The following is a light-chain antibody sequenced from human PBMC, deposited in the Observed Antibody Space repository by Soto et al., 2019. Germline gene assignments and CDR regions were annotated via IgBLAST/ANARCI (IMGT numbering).Light chain of an antibody. CDR3: LQDYNYPYT. V-gene: IGKV1-6*01. J-gene: IGKJ2*01. CDR2: AAS. Sequence: AIQMTQSTSSLSASVGDRVTITCRASQGIRDDLGWYQQKPGKAPKLLIYAASSLQSGVPSRFSGSGSGTDFTLTISSLQPEDFATYYCLQDYNYPYTFGQGTKLEIK. CDR1: QGIRDD.